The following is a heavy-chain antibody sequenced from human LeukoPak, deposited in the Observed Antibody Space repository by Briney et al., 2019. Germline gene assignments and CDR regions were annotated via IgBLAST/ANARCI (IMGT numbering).Heavy chain of an antibody. CDR1: GYSFTSYW. CDR2: IYPGDSDT. D-gene: IGHD3-16*02. CDR3: ARTTIRLGDLSLVDY. Sequence: GESLKISCKGSGYSFTSYWIGWVRQMPGKGLEWMGIIYPGDSDTRYSPSFQGQVTISADKSISTAYLQWSSLKASDTAMYYCARTTIRLGDLSLVDYWGQGTRVTVSS. J-gene: IGHJ4*02. V-gene: IGHV5-51*01.